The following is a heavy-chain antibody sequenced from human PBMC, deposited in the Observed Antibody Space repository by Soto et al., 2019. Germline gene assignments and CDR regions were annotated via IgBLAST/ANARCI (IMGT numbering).Heavy chain of an antibody. CDR1: GGTFSSYA. D-gene: IGHD5-18*01. Sequence: SVKVSCKASGGTFSSYAISWVRQAPGQGLEWMGGIIPIFGTANYAQKFQGRVTITADESTSTAYMELSSLRSEDTAVYYCAREFASGYSYGGDYWGQGTIVTVSS. J-gene: IGHJ4*02. CDR3: AREFASGYSYGGDY. CDR2: IIPIFGTA. V-gene: IGHV1-69*13.